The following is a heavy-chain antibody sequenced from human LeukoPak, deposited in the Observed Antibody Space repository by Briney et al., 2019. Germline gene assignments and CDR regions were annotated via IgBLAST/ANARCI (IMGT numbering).Heavy chain of an antibody. J-gene: IGHJ3*01. Sequence: PSETLSLTCAVYGGYFSGYYWSWIRQPPGKGLEWIGEINHSGSTNYNPSLKSRVTISVDTSKNQFSLKLSSVTAADTAVYYCARGRQSALQLRNAFNLWGQGTMVTVSS. V-gene: IGHV4-34*01. CDR1: GGYFSGYY. D-gene: IGHD2-2*01. CDR3: ARGRQSALQLRNAFNL. CDR2: INHSGST.